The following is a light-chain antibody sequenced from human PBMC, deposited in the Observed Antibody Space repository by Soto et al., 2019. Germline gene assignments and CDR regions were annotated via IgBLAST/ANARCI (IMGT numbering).Light chain of an antibody. Sequence: DIQMTQSPSSLSASVGDRVTITCRASQNIITDLNWYQQKPGKPPKLLMYAVSSLQSGAPSRFSGSGSGTDFTLTISSLQSEDFATYFCQQSYNFPRTFGQGTKLEI. V-gene: IGKV1-39*01. CDR2: AVS. CDR3: QQSYNFPRT. J-gene: IGKJ2*01. CDR1: QNIITD.